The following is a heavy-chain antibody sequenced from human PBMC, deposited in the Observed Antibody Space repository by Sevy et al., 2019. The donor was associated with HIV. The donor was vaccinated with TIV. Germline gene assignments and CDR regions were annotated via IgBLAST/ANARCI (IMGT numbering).Heavy chain of an antibody. V-gene: IGHV4-4*01. D-gene: IGHD3-22*01. CDR3: AGLQGEYSDSDAFSAYYFDQ. Sequence: LLQLPETLSLTCGVSGGSISSDYWWSWVRQPPGKGLEWIGESYHSGSTNYNPSLKSRVSISVDKSKNHFSLKLTSVTAADTAVDFCAGLQGEYSDSDAFSAYYFDQWGQGTLVTVSS. CDR1: GGSISSDYW. J-gene: IGHJ4*02. CDR2: SYHSGST.